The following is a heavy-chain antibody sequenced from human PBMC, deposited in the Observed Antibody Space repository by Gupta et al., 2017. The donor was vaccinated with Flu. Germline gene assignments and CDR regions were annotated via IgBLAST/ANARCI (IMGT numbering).Heavy chain of an antibody. D-gene: IGHD2-8*01. Sequence: QVQLVQSGAEVKKPGASVKVSCKASGYTFTSYDINRVRQATGQGLEWMGWMNPNSGNTGYAQKFQGRVTMTRNTSISTAYMELSSLRSEDTAVYYCARLISDEMVYAAGPENREDYYYGMDVWGQGTTVTVSS. CDR3: ARLISDEMVYAAGPENREDYYYGMDV. V-gene: IGHV1-8*01. J-gene: IGHJ6*02. CDR1: GYTFTSYD. CDR2: MNPNSGNT.